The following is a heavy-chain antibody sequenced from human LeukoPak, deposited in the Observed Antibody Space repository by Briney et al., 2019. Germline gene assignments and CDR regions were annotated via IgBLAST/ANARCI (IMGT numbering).Heavy chain of an antibody. D-gene: IGHD6-19*01. J-gene: IGHJ3*02. CDR2: IYHSGAT. V-gene: IGHV4-4*02. CDR3: ARLWRYSGGWYTNSGAFDI. Sequence: PSETLSLTCGVSGGSISNNNWWSWVRQPPKKGLEWIGEIYHSGATNYNPSLKSRVIISLDKAKNQLSLKLSSVTAADTAVYNCARLWRYSGGWYTNSGAFDIWGQGTMVTVSS. CDR1: GGSISNNNW.